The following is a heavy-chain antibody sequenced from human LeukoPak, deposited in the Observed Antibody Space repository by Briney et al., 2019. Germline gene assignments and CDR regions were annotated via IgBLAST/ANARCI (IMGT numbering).Heavy chain of an antibody. D-gene: IGHD3-10*01. V-gene: IGHV4-4*07. CDR3: ASSELGDYSGSGSQFDF. CDR1: GGSINRYY. Sequence: SETLSLTCSVSGGSINRYYFSWIRQPAGKALEWIGRIYSNGSPDYNPSLNSRVTISVDTSKNQFSLKLSSVTAADTAMYYCASSELGDYSGSGSQFDFWGQGTLLTVSS. CDR2: IYSNGSP. J-gene: IGHJ4*02.